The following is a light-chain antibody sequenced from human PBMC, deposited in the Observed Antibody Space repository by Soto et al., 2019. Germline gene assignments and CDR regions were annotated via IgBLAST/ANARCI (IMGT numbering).Light chain of an antibody. V-gene: IGLV2-14*01. CDR2: EVS. J-gene: IGLJ1*01. Sequence: QSVLTQPASVSGSPGQSITISCTGTSSDVGGYNYVSCYQQHPGKAPKLMIYEVSNRPSGFSNRFSGYKAGHTASLTISGIQAEYEADYYFSSYTSSSTDVFGTGTKLTVL. CDR3: SSYTSSSTDV. CDR1: SSDVGGYNY.